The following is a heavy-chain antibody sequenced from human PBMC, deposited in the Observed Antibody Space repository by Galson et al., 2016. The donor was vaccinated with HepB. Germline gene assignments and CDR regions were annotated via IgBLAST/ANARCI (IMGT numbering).Heavy chain of an antibody. J-gene: IGHJ6*02. D-gene: IGHD1-14*01. CDR2: IGTAGDA. CDR3: ARDGGGNTGGYYCYGMDV. V-gene: IGHV3-13*01. Sequence: SLRLSCAASGFTFSRYDMHWVRQVTGKGLEWVAAIGTAGDAYYADSVKGRFTISRENAKNSLHLQMNGLRVGDTAVYYCARDGGGNTGGYYCYGMDVWGQGTTVTASS. CDR1: GFTFSRYD.